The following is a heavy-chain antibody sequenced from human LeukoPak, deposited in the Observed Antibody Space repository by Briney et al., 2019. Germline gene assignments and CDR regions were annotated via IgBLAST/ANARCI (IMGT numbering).Heavy chain of an antibody. CDR1: GFAFSSYG. J-gene: IGHJ5*02. D-gene: IGHD1-26*01. Sequence: GRSLRLSCAASGFAFSSYGMHWVRQAPGKGLEWVAVISYDGSNKYYADSVKDRFTISRDNSKNTLYLQMNSLRAEDTAVYYCAKDLEWELLGWFDPWGQGTLVTVSS. V-gene: IGHV3-30*18. CDR3: AKDLEWELLGWFDP. CDR2: ISYDGSNK.